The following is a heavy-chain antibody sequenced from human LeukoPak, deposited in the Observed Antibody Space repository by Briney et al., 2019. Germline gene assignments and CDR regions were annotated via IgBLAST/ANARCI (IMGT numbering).Heavy chain of an antibody. D-gene: IGHD2-21*02. CDR2: INPNSGGT. Sequence: ASVTVSCKASGYTFTGYYMHWVRQAPGQGLEWMGWINPNSGGTNYAQKFQGRVTMTRDTSINTAYMELSRLTSDDTALYYCARTYTAVHYFDYWGEGTLVTVSS. CDR3: ARTYTAVHYFDY. CDR1: GYTFTGYY. J-gene: IGHJ4*02. V-gene: IGHV1-2*02.